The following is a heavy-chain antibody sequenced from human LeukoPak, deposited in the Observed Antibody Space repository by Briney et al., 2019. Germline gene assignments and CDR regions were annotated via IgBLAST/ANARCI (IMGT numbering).Heavy chain of an antibody. CDR1: GYTFNNHY. V-gene: IGHV1-46*02. CDR2: INPSGGST. CDR3: ARQGTYSSAIGMGY. J-gene: IGHJ4*02. D-gene: IGHD6-19*01. Sequence: ASVQVSCKASGYTFNNHYMYWVRQAPGQGLEWMGVINPSGGSTSYAQKFQGRVTMSRDTSTRTVYMEVNSLRSEDTAVYYCARQGTYSSAIGMGYWGQGTLVTVSS.